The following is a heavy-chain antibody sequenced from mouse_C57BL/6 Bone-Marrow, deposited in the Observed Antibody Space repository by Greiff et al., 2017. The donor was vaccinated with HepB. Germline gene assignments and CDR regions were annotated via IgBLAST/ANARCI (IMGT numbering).Heavy chain of an antibody. V-gene: IGHV1-82*01. CDR2: IYPGDGDN. D-gene: IGHD3-2*01. Sequence: QVQLQQSGPELVKPGASVKISCKASGYAFSSSWMNWVKQRPGKGLEWIGRIYPGDGDNNYNGKFKGKATLTADKSSSTAYMQLSRLTSEDSAVYCCAIGQLGVYYFDYWGQGTTLTVSS. CDR1: GYAFSSSW. J-gene: IGHJ2*01. CDR3: AIGQLGVYYFDY.